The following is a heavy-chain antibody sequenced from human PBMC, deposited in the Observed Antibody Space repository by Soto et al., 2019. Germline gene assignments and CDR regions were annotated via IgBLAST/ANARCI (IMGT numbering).Heavy chain of an antibody. CDR2: ISGSGGST. CDR1: GFTFSSYA. Sequence: GGSLRLSCAASGFTFSSYAMSWVRQAPGKGLEWVSAISGSGGSTYYADSVKGRFTISRDNSKNTLYLQMNSLRAEDTAVYYCAKGVVAYYGDYGPYGMDVWGQGTTVTVS. CDR3: AKGVVAYYGDYGPYGMDV. J-gene: IGHJ6*02. V-gene: IGHV3-23*01. D-gene: IGHD4-17*01.